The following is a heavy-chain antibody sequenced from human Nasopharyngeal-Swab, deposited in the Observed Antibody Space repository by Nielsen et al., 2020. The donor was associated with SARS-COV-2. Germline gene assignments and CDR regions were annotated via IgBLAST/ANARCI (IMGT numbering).Heavy chain of an antibody. V-gene: IGHV3-66*01. D-gene: IGHD6-13*01. CDR3: ARRYGSSWYFGMDV. CDR2: IYSGGST. J-gene: IGHJ6*02. Sequence: VRQAPGKGLEWVSVIYSGGSTYYADSVKGRFTISRDNSKNTLYLQMSSLRAEDTAVYYCARRYGSSWYFGMDVWGQGTTDTVSS.